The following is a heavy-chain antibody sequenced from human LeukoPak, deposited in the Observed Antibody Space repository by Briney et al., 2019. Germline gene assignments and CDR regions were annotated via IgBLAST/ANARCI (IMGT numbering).Heavy chain of an antibody. Sequence: QSGGSLRLSCAASGFTVSSNYMSWVRQAPGKGLEWVSAISGSGGSTYYADSVKGRFTISRDNSKNTLYLQMNSLRAEDTAVYYYARGGAAHIAAAGTPDDYWGQGTLVTVSS. V-gene: IGHV3-23*01. CDR2: ISGSGGST. CDR1: GFTVSSNY. CDR3: ARGGAAHIAAAGTPDDY. D-gene: IGHD6-13*01. J-gene: IGHJ4*02.